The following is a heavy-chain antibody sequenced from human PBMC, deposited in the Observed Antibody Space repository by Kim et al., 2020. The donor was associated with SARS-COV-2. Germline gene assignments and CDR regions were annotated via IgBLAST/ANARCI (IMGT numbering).Heavy chain of an antibody. CDR2: ISAYNGNT. V-gene: IGHV1-18*04. CDR3: ARDQSYYDSSGYYTDFDY. D-gene: IGHD3-22*01. J-gene: IGHJ4*02. CDR1: GYTFTSYG. Sequence: ASVKVSCKASGYTFTSYGISWVRQAPGQGLEWMGWISAYNGNTNYAQKLQGRVTMTTDTSTSTAYMVLRSLRSDDTAVYYCARDQSYYDSSGYYTDFDYWGQGTLVTVSS.